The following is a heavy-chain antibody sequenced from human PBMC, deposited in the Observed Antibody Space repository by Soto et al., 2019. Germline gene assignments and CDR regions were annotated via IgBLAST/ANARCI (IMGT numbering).Heavy chain of an antibody. Sequence: GSLRLSCAASGFTFSDYYMSWIRQAPGKGLEWVSYISSSGSTIYYADSVKGRFTISRDNAKNSLYLQMNSLRAEDTAVYYCARDGPRYCSSTSCVYYYGMDVWGQGTTVTVSS. CDR3: ARDGPRYCSSTSCVYYYGMDV. CDR2: ISSSGSTI. V-gene: IGHV3-11*01. J-gene: IGHJ6*02. CDR1: GFTFSDYY. D-gene: IGHD2-2*01.